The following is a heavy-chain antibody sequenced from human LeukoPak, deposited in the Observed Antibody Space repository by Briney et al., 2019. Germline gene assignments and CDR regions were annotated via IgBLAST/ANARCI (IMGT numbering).Heavy chain of an antibody. D-gene: IGHD3-10*01. CDR2: ISYDGSNK. CDR3: ARDTSGYRGY. J-gene: IGHJ4*02. Sequence: PGGALRLSCAACGFTFSSYAMHWVRQAPGKGREGVAVISYDGSNKYYVDSVKGRFTISRDNSKNTLYLEMNSPRAEDTAVYYCARDTSGYRGYWGQGTLVTVSS. CDR1: GFTFSSYA. V-gene: IGHV3-30-3*01.